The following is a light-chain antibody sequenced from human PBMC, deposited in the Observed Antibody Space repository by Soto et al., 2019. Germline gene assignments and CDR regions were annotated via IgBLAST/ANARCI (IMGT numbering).Light chain of an antibody. CDR3: QQRSNWPPT. CDR2: DAS. J-gene: IGKJ1*01. V-gene: IGKV3-11*01. CDR1: QSVSSY. Sequence: EIVLTQSPATLSLSPGERATLSCRASQSVSSYLAWYQQKPGQAPRLLIYDASNTATGIPARCSGSGSGTDLTLTISSLEPEDFAVYYCQQRSNWPPTFGQGTKVEIK.